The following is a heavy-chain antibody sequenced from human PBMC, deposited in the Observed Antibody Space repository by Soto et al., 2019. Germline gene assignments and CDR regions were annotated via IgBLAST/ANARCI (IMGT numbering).Heavy chain of an antibody. CDR2: ISAYNGNT. Sequence: GASVKVSCKASGYTFTSYGISWVRQAPGQGLEWMGWISAYNGNTNYAQKLQGRVTMTTDTSTSTAYMELRSLRSDDTAVYYCARDLYYDFWSGYGYYYSYGMDVCGPGPTVTVSS. J-gene: IGHJ6*02. CDR1: GYTFTSYG. CDR3: ARDLYYDFWSGYGYYYSYGMDV. V-gene: IGHV1-18*01. D-gene: IGHD3-3*01.